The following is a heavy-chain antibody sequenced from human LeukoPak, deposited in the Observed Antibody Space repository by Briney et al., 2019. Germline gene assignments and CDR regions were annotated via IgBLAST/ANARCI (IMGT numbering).Heavy chain of an antibody. D-gene: IGHD3-10*01. CDR3: ARRNGSGSYYNSLSDWFDP. CDR1: GYSFTSYW. V-gene: IGHV5-51*01. Sequence: GESLKISCKGSGYSFTSYWIGWVRQMPGKGLEWMGIIYPGDSDTRYSPSFQGQVTISADKSISTAYLQWSSLKASDTAMYYCARRNGSGSYYNSLSDWFDPWGQGTLVTVS. J-gene: IGHJ5*02. CDR2: IYPGDSDT.